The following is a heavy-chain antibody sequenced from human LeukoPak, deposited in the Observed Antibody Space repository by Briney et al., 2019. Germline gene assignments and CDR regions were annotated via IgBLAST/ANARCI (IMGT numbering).Heavy chain of an antibody. D-gene: IGHD1-26*01. J-gene: IGHJ5*02. Sequence: GGSLRLSCAASGFTFNTYTMNWVRQAPGKGLEWVSYISGSSGIIDYADSVKGRFTISRDNSKNTLYLQMNSLRAEDTAVYYCAKDQGGSWGQGTLVTVSS. CDR2: ISGSSGII. CDR1: GFTFNTYT. V-gene: IGHV3-48*01. CDR3: AKDQGGS.